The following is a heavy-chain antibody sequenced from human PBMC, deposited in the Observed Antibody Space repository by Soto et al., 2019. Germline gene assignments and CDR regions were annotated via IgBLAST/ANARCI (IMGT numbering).Heavy chain of an antibody. CDR3: ARDKVNIGVDGTHYFYGMDV. D-gene: IGHD6-19*01. V-gene: IGHV4-59*01. CDR1: GGSISSYY. Sequence: QVQLQESGPGLVKPSETLSLTCTVSGGSISSYYWSWIRQPPGKGLEWIGYVYYSGSTRDNPSLKSRVTVSVDTSKSQFSLKLSSVTAADTAVYYCARDKVNIGVDGTHYFYGMDVWGQGTTVTVSS. J-gene: IGHJ6*02. CDR2: VYYSGST.